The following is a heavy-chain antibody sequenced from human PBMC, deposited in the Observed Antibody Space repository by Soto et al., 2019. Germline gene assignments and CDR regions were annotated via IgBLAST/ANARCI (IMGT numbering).Heavy chain of an antibody. V-gene: IGHV1-3*05. J-gene: IGHJ4*02. CDR1: GYTFTSYA. CDR2: INAGNGNT. D-gene: IGHD2-21*02. CDR3: ARSIVVVTALDY. Sequence: QVQLVQSGAEEKKPGASVQVSCKASGYTFTSYAMHWVRQAHGQRLEWMGWINAGNGNTKYSQKFQGRVTITRDTCASTAYMELSSLRSEDTAVYYCARSIVVVTALDYWGQGTLVTVSS.